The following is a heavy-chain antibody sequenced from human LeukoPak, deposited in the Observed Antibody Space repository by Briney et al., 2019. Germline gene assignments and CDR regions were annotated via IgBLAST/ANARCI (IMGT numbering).Heavy chain of an antibody. V-gene: IGHV4-39*01. CDR2: MFYSGNS. Sequence: GSLRLSCAASGFTFSSYWMSWVRQAPGKGLEWIGSMFYSGNSYYNPSLESRVTISVDTSTNQFSLNLNSVTAADTAVYYCARRSYSEGRYHYMDVWGKGTTVTVSS. J-gene: IGHJ6*03. D-gene: IGHD1-14*01. CDR3: ARRSYSEGRYHYMDV. CDR1: GFTFSSYW.